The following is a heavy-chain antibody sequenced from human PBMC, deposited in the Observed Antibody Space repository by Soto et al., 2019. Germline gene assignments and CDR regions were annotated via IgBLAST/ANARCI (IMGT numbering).Heavy chain of an antibody. J-gene: IGHJ5*02. CDR3: AKDKGSGYYMAWFDP. D-gene: IGHD3-3*01. CDR2: ISGSGGST. V-gene: IGHV3-23*01. Sequence: PGGSLRLSCAASGFPFSSYAMSWVRQAPGKGLEWVSAISGSGGSTYYADSVKGRFTISRDNSKNTLYLQMNSLRAEDTAVYYCAKDKGSGYYMAWFDPWGQGTLVTVSS. CDR1: GFPFSSYA.